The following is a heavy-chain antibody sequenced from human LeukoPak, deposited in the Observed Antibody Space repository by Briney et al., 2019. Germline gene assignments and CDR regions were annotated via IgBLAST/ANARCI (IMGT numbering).Heavy chain of an antibody. V-gene: IGHV6-1*01. CDR2: TYNRSKWNN. Sequence: SQSPSVTPAISGDTVSSNIAAWNWIRQSPSRGIEWLGRTYNRSKWNNDYGGSVKSRLRIDRDTTKNHFSKQMNSVTTEGMGVYDCAIDLCRGGTCCWPIYYWGQGTPFTVSS. CDR3: AIDLCRGGTCCWPIYY. D-gene: IGHD2-15*01. J-gene: IGHJ4*02. CDR1: GDTVSSNIAA.